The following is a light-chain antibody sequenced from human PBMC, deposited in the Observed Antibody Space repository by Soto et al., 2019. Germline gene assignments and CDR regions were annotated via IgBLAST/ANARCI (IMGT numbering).Light chain of an antibody. Sequence: DIQMTQSTSTLSASVRDRFTITCRASQSISSWLAWYQQKPGKAPKLLIYKASSLESVVPSRFSGSGSGTEFTLTISSLQPDDFATYYCQQYKSYPYTFGQGTKVDIK. V-gene: IGKV1-5*03. CDR2: KAS. CDR1: QSISSW. J-gene: IGKJ2*01. CDR3: QQYKSYPYT.